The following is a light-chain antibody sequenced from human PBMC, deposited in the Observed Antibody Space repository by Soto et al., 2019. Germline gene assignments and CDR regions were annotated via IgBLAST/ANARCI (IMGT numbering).Light chain of an antibody. CDR3: QSYHRGLRGNVL. V-gene: IGLV1-40*01. Sequence: QSVLTQPPSVSGAPGQRVTISCTGSSSNIGAGYDVHWYQQLPGTAPKLLIDGNSHRPSGVPDRFSGAKSGTSASLAISGLQAEDEADYYCQSYHRGLRGNVLFRGGIQLTVL. CDR2: GNS. CDR1: SSNIGAGYD. J-gene: IGLJ2*01.